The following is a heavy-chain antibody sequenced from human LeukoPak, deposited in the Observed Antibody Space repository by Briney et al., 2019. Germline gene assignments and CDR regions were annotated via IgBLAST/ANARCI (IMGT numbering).Heavy chain of an antibody. D-gene: IGHD6-13*01. V-gene: IGHV1-69*05. CDR1: GYTFTSYG. CDR3: ARGLIRQQLSPEYFQH. CDR2: IIPIFGTA. J-gene: IGHJ1*01. Sequence: SVKVSCKASGYTFTSYGISWVRQAPGQGLEWMGRIIPIFGTANYAQKFQGRVTITTDESTSTAYMELSSLRSEDTAVYYCARGLIRQQLSPEYFQHWGQGTLVTVSS.